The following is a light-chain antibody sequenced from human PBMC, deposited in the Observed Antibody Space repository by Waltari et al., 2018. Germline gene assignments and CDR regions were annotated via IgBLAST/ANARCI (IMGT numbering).Light chain of an antibody. CDR2: DVV. Sequence: WYQQGPGKVPLLIIYDVVMRPSGVSKRFSVSMFVYTATLTSSGLQAEDEADYYCCSYTSSDTYVFGSGTTVTVL. V-gene: IGLV2-14*03. CDR3: CSYTSSDTYV. J-gene: IGLJ1*01.